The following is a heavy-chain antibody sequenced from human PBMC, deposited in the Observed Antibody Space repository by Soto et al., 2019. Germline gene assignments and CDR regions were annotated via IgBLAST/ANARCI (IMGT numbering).Heavy chain of an antibody. V-gene: IGHV4-59*01. D-gene: IGHD2-21*02. CDR3: AVAKSGGHSKYYFNL. CDR1: CGSISDYF. CDR2: IYYSGST. J-gene: IGHJ4*03. Sequence: SETLSLTCTVSCGSISDYFWSWIRQPPGKGLEWIVYIYYSGSTNYNPSLKSRVTISVDTSKNQFSLKLSSVTAADTAMYYCAVAKSGGHSKYYFNLGGHGTLVTVSS.